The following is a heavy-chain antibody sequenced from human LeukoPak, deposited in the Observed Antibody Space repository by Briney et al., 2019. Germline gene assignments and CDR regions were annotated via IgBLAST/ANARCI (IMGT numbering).Heavy chain of an antibody. J-gene: IGHJ4*02. CDR2: IKQDGSEK. V-gene: IGHV3-7*01. CDR1: GFTFSSYW. Sequence: GGSLRLSYAASGFTFSSYWMSWVRQAPGKGLEWVANIKQDGSEKYYVDSVKGRFTISRDNAKNPLYLQMNSLRAEDTAVYYCARDQLRQYSYAPFDYWGQGTLVTVSS. D-gene: IGHD5-18*01. CDR3: ARDQLRQYSYAPFDY.